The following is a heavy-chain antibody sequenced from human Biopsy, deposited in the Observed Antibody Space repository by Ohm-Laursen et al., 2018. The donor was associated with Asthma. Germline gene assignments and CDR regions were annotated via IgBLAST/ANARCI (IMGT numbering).Heavy chain of an antibody. CDR3: AKGHGDYVFPYFQH. D-gene: IGHD4-17*01. Sequence: SLRLSCAASGFTFSSFGIHWVRQAQGKGLEWVAVISYDGSDKYYADSVKGRFTISRDNSKNTLYLQMNSLRAEDTAVYYCAKGHGDYVFPYFQHWGQGTLVTVSS. CDR2: ISYDGSDK. J-gene: IGHJ1*01. V-gene: IGHV3-30*18. CDR1: GFTFSSFG.